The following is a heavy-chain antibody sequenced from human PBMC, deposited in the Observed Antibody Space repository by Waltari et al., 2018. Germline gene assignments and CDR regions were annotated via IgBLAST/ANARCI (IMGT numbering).Heavy chain of an antibody. V-gene: IGHV1-2*06. CDR2: INPNRGGT. CDR3: ASATRAAVFDP. CDR1: GYTFTGYS. Sequence: QVQLVQSGAEVKKPGASVKVSCKASGYTFTGYSMHWVRQAPGQGLEWMGRINPNRGGTNYAQKLQGRVTMTRDKSISTAYMELSRLRSDDTAVYYCASATRAAVFDPWGQGTLVTVSS. J-gene: IGHJ5*02. D-gene: IGHD5-12*01.